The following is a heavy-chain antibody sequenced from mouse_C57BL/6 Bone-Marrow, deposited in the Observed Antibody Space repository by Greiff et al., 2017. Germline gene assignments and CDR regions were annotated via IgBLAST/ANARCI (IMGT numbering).Heavy chain of an antibody. CDR2: IDPEDGET. CDR3: AREGNYGNYRAMDY. Sequence: EVQLQQSGAELVKPGASVKLSCTASGFNIKDYYMHWVKQRTEQGLEWIGRIDPEDGETKYATKFQGKATITADTSSNTAYLQLSSLTSEDTAVDYCAREGNYGNYRAMDYWGQGTSVTVSS. CDR1: GFNIKDYY. V-gene: IGHV14-2*01. D-gene: IGHD2-1*01. J-gene: IGHJ4*01.